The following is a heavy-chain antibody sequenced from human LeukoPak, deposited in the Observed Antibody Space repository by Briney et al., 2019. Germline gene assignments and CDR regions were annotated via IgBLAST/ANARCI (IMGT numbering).Heavy chain of an antibody. D-gene: IGHD3-3*01. CDR1: GFTFSSYG. Sequence: GRSLRLSCAASGFTFSSYGMHWVRQAPGKGLEWVAVISYDGSNTYYADSVKGRFTISRDNSKSTLYLQMNSLRAEDTAVYYCATETDHRVIILFEFAYWGQGTLVTVSA. CDR3: ATETDHRVIILFEFAY. CDR2: ISYDGSNT. V-gene: IGHV3-30*03. J-gene: IGHJ4*02.